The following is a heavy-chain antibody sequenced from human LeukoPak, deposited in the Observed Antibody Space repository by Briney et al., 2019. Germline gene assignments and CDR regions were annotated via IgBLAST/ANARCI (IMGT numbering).Heavy chain of an antibody. CDR1: GFTFGSHA. CDR2: IFGSGGSP. CDR3: GKTTVGYSSGQKPAWPVDY. V-gene: IGHV3-23*01. D-gene: IGHD5-18*01. J-gene: IGHJ4*02. Sequence: GGSLRLSCEASGFTFGSHAMYWVRQAPGKGLEGVAGIFGSGGSPHYADPVKGRFTISRDNSRNTVYLQINSLRAEDTAVYYCGKTTVGYSSGQKPAWPVDYWGQGTLVTVSS.